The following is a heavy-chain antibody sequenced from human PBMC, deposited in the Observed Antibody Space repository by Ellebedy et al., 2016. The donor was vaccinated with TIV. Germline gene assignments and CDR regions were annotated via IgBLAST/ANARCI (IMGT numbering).Heavy chain of an antibody. V-gene: IGHV5-10-1*01. CDR1: GYSFIYYW. J-gene: IGHJ4*02. D-gene: IGHD7-27*01. Sequence: GGSLRLXXKASGYSFIYYWITWVRQMPGKGLEWMGRIDPSDSYMKYSPSFQGHATISVDKSISTAYLQWSSLKASDTAIYYCARHELGENAAFDYWGQGTLVTVSS. CDR2: IDPSDSYM. CDR3: ARHELGENAAFDY.